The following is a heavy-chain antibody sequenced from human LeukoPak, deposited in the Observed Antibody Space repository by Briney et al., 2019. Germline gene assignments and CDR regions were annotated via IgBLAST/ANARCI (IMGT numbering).Heavy chain of an antibody. CDR1: GYSISSGYY. Sequence: SETLSLTCAVSGYSISSGYYWGWIRQPPGKGLEWIGSTHHSGSTYYSPSLKGRVTISADRSKNQFSLKLSPVTAADTAVYYCARPLTGDWYFDLWGRGTLVTVSS. CDR3: ARPLTGDWYFDL. J-gene: IGHJ2*01. V-gene: IGHV4-38-2*01. D-gene: IGHD1-14*01. CDR2: THHSGST.